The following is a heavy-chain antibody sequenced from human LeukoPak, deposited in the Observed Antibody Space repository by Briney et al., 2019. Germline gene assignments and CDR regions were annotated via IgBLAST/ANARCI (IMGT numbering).Heavy chain of an antibody. CDR1: GGSISRYY. CDR3: AREEWELLAAFDI. D-gene: IGHD1-26*01. CDR2: IYTSGSTT. V-gene: IGHV4-4*07. J-gene: IGHJ3*02. Sequence: SETLSLTCTVSGGSISRYYWSWIRQPAGKGLEWIGRIYTSGSTTNYNPSLKSRVTMSVDTSKNQFSLQLNSVTPEDTAVYYCAREEWELLAAFDIWGQGTMVTVSS.